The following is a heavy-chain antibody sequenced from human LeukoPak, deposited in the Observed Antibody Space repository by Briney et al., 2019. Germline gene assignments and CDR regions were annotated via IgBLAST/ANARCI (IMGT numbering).Heavy chain of an antibody. CDR2: INSDGSSP. V-gene: IGHV3-74*01. J-gene: IGHJ4*02. Sequence: GGSLRLSCAASGFPFSSNWMHWVRQAPGKGLVWVSRINSDGSSPHYADSVKGRFTISRDNSKNTLYLQMNSLRAEDTAVYYCAKHFSWLLLFVDYWGQGTLVTVSS. CDR3: AKHFSWLLLFVDY. CDR1: GFPFSSNW. D-gene: IGHD3-22*01.